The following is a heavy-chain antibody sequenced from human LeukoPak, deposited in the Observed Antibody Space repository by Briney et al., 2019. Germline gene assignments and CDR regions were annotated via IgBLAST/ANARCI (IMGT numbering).Heavy chain of an antibody. D-gene: IGHD4-23*01. CDR3: ARDMYGRNYFDF. Sequence: TGGSLRLSCAASGFTVSSNYMSWVRQAPGKGLEWVSVIYSGGSTYYADSVKGRFTISRDNSKNTLYLQMNSLRAEDTAVYYCARDMYGRNYFDFWGQGTLVTVSS. J-gene: IGHJ4*02. CDR2: IYSGGST. V-gene: IGHV3-53*01. CDR1: GFTVSSNY.